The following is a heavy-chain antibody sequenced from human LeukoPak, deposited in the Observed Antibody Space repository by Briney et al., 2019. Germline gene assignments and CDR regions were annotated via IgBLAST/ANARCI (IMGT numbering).Heavy chain of an antibody. Sequence: PSETLSLTCTVSGGSISSSSYYWGWIRQPPGKGLEWIGSIYYSGSTYYNPSLKSRVTISVDTSKNQFSLKLSSVTAADTAVYYCARRNLYDSSGRTFHAFDIWGQGTMVTVSS. CDR2: IYYSGST. J-gene: IGHJ3*02. CDR1: GGSISSSSYY. V-gene: IGHV4-39*01. D-gene: IGHD3-22*01. CDR3: ARRNLYDSSGRTFHAFDI.